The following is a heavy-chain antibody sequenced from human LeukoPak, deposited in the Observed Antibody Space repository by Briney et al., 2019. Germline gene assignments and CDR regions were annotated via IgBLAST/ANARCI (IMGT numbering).Heavy chain of an antibody. CDR3: ARLIRGYSGYDLDYRNYYYMDV. V-gene: IGHV3-7*01. J-gene: IGHJ6*03. CDR1: GFTFSSYW. D-gene: IGHD5-12*01. Sequence: GGSLRLSCAASGFTFSSYWMSWVRQAPGKGLEWVANIKQDGSEKYYVDSVKGRFTISRDNAKNSLYLQMNSLRAEDTAVYYCARLIRGYSGYDLDYRNYYYMDVWGKGTTVTISS. CDR2: IKQDGSEK.